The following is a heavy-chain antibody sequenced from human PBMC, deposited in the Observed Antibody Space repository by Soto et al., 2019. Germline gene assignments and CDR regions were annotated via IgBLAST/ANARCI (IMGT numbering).Heavy chain of an antibody. CDR1: GFSFNDYA. V-gene: IGHV3-11*01. J-gene: IGHJ4*02. D-gene: IGHD6-19*01. Sequence: QVQLVESGGGLVKPGGSLRLSCAASGFSFNDYAMNWIRQAPGKGLEWVSYIGSGGTTTYYADSVKGRFTTSRDNAKRSLYLQMNSLRAEDTAVYYCARDLVIVAGRRGYWGQGTLVAVSS. CDR3: ARDLVIVAGRRGY. CDR2: IGSGGTTT.